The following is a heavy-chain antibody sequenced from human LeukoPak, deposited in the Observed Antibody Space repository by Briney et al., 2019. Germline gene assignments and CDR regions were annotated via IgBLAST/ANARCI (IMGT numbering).Heavy chain of an antibody. V-gene: IGHV3-23*01. CDR2: ISGSGGNT. CDR3: AKDDGGSYYIYYYYMDV. CDR1: EFSVGSNY. D-gene: IGHD1-26*01. J-gene: IGHJ6*03. Sequence: GGSLRLSCAASEFSVGSNYMSWVRQAPGKGLEWVSAISGSGGNTYYADSVKGRFTISRDNSKNTLYLQMNSLRAEDTAVYYCAKDDGGSYYIYYYYMDVWGKGTTVTISS.